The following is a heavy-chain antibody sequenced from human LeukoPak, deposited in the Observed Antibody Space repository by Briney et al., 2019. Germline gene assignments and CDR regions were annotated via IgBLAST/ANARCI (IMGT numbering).Heavy chain of an antibody. D-gene: IGHD3-3*01. CDR3: ARGHDFWLRNAFDI. Sequence: PSETLSLTCTVSGGSISSGDYYWSWIRQPPGKGLEWIGYIYYSGSTYYNPSLKSRVTISVDTSKNQFSLKLSSVTAADTAVYYCARGHDFWLRNAFDIWGQGTIVTVSS. CDR1: GGSISSGDYY. V-gene: IGHV4-30-4*08. CDR2: IYYSGST. J-gene: IGHJ3*02.